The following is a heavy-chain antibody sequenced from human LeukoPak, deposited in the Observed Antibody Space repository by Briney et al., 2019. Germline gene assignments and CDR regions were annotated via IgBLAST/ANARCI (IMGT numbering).Heavy chain of an antibody. V-gene: IGHV3-33*01. CDR2: IWYDGGNK. CDR3: ARYGDLYYFDY. Sequence: GRSLRLSCAASGFTFSTYGMHWVRQAPGKGLEWVAVIWYDGGNKYYADSVKGRFTISRDNSKNTLYLQMNSLRAEDTAVYYCARYGDLYYFDYWGQGTLVTVSS. CDR1: GFTFSTYG. D-gene: IGHD4-17*01. J-gene: IGHJ4*02.